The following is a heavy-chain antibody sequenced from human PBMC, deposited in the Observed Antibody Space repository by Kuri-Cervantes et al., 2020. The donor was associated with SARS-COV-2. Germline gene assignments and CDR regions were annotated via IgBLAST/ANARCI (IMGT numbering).Heavy chain of an antibody. CDR1: GFTFRDYY. V-gene: IGHV3-11*05. CDR3: ARVDRTGGNAFVDY. CDR2: ISSSSSYI. Sequence: GGSLRLSCVASGFTFRDYYMSWIRQAPGKGLEWVSSISSSSSYIYYADSVKGRFTISRDNAKNSLYLQMNSLRAEDTAVYYCARVDRTGGNAFVDYWGQGTLVTVSS. J-gene: IGHJ4*02. D-gene: IGHD4-23*01.